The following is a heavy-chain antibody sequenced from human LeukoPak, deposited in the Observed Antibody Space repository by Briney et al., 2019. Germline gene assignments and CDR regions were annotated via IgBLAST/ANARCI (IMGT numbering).Heavy chain of an antibody. V-gene: IGHV1-69*04. Sequence: SVKVSCKASGGTFSSYDISWVRQAPGQGLEWMGRIIPILGIANYAQKFQGRVTITADKSTSTAYMELSSLRSEDTAVYYCASRPQYYYDSSGYSDRVDYWGQGTLVTVSS. CDR1: GGTFSSYD. D-gene: IGHD3-22*01. CDR2: IIPILGIA. J-gene: IGHJ4*02. CDR3: ASRPQYYYDSSGYSDRVDY.